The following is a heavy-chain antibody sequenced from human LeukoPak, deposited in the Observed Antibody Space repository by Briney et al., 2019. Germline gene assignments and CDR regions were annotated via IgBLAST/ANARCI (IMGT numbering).Heavy chain of an antibody. V-gene: IGHV3-30*04. CDR2: ISFDGKDK. Sequence: GGSLRLSCAVSGXTFNSYTIHWVRQAPGKGLEGVAVISFDGKDKYYTDSLKGRLTISRDNSENTVYLQMDSLKFEDTAVYYCARVREARERYRPFDYWGQGTPVTVSS. CDR1: GXTFNSYT. CDR3: ARVREARERYRPFDY. J-gene: IGHJ4*02. D-gene: IGHD1-26*01.